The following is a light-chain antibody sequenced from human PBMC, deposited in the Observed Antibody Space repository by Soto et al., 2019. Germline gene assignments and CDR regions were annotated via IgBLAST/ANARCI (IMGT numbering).Light chain of an antibody. V-gene: IGLV2-23*01. J-gene: IGLJ1*01. CDR3: CSYTGSRTYV. Sequence: QSALTQPASVSGSPGQSITISCTGTSSDIGTYNVVSWYQQHPGKAPKLMIYEGSKRPSGVSNRFSGSKSGNTASLTISGLQAEDEADYYCCSYTGSRTYVFGTGTKVTVL. CDR2: EGS. CDR1: SSDIGTYNV.